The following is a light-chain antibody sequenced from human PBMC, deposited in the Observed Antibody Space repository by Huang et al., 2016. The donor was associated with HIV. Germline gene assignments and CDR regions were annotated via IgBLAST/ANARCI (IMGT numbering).Light chain of an antibody. V-gene: IGKV3-11*01. CDR2: DAS. CDR1: QSIGSY. CDR3: QQRSKWPPFT. J-gene: IGKJ3*01. Sequence: EIVLTQSPATLSLSPGERATLSCRASQSIGSYLAWYQQKPGQDPRLLIYDASNRATGIPARFSGSGSGTDFTLTISSLEPEDFAVYYCQQRSKWPPFTFGPGTKVDIK.